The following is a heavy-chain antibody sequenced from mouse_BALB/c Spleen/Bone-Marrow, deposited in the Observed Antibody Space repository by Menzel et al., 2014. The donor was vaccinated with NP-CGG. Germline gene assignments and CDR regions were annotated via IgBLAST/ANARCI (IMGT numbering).Heavy chain of an antibody. CDR2: INPSTTYP. Sequence: VKVVESGAELAKPGASVKMSCKASGYTFTSYWMHWVKQRPGQGLEWIGYINPSTTYPAYNQKFKDKATLTADKSSSTAYMQLSSLTSEDSAVYYCALYYRYDYFDYWGQGTTLTVSS. V-gene: IGHV1-7*01. D-gene: IGHD2-14*01. CDR3: ALYYRYDYFDY. J-gene: IGHJ2*01. CDR1: GYTFTSYW.